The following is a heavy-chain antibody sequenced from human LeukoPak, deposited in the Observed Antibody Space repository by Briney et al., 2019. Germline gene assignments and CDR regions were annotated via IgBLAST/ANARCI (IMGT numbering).Heavy chain of an antibody. J-gene: IGHJ4*02. Sequence: GGPLRLSCAASGFTFSSYAMSWVPQAPGKGLEWVSAISGSGGSTYYADSVKGRFTISRDNSKNTLYLKMNGLRAEDTAGYYCAKRITSLGVDDYWGQGTLVTVSS. CDR3: AKRITSLGVDDY. CDR1: GFTFSSYA. D-gene: IGHD3-3*01. V-gene: IGHV3-23*01. CDR2: ISGSGGST.